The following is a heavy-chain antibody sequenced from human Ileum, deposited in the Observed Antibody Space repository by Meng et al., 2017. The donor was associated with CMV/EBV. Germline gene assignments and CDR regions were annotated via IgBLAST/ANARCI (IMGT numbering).Heavy chain of an antibody. CDR3: ARGSSSWAFDY. CDR1: GGSISGYY. J-gene: IGHJ4*02. Sequence: AQLQEAGPGLVKPSETLSLTCTVSGGSISGYYWSWIRQPATKGLEWIGRVYSSGSTDYNPSLQSRVTMSVDTSKNQFSLKLSSVTAADTAVYYCARGSSSWAFDYWGQGTLVTVSS. V-gene: IGHV4-4*07. D-gene: IGHD2-2*01. CDR2: VYSSGST.